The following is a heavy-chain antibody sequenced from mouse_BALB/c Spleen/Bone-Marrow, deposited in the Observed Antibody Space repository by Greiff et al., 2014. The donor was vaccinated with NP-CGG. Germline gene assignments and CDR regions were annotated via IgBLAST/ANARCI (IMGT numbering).Heavy chain of an antibody. Sequence: EVKLMESGGGLVQPGESLKLSCESNEYEFPSHDMSWVRKTPEKRLELVAAINSDCGSTYYPDTVERRFIFSRDNSKKTLYLQMSSLRSEEKAFYYCEGNGDYYDNSLFAYWGQGTLVTVSA. CDR2: INSDCGST. D-gene: IGHD1-1*01. CDR3: EGNGDYYDNSLFAY. J-gene: IGHJ3*01. CDR1: EYEFPSHD. V-gene: IGHV5-2*01.